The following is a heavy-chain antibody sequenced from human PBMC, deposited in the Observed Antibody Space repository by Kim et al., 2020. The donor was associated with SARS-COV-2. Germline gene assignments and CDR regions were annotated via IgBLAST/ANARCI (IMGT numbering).Heavy chain of an antibody. V-gene: IGHV4-59*01. J-gene: IGHJ3*02. Sequence: SETLSLTCTVSGGSISSYYWSWIRQPPGKGLEWIGYIYYSGSTNYNPSLKSRVTISVDTSKNQFSLKLSSVTAADTAVYYCARVEAAAGTRGAFDIWGQGTMVTVSS. CDR1: GGSISSYY. CDR2: IYYSGST. CDR3: ARVEAAAGTRGAFDI. D-gene: IGHD6-13*01.